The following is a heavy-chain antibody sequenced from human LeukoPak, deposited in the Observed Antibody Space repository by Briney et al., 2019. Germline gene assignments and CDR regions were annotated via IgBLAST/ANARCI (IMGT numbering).Heavy chain of an antibody. J-gene: IGHJ4*02. Sequence: GGSLRLSCAASGFTFSSYWMSWVRQAPGKGLEWVANIKEDGRDKYYVDSVKGRFTISRDNAKNSLYLQMNSLKSEDTAVYYCVRASAVAGTRDYWGQGTLVTVSS. CDR2: IKEDGRDK. V-gene: IGHV3-7*01. D-gene: IGHD6-19*01. CDR3: VRASAVAGTRDY. CDR1: GFTFSSYW.